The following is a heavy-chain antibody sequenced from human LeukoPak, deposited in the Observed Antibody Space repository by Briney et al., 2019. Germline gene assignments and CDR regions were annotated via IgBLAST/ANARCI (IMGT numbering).Heavy chain of an antibody. Sequence: TGGSLRLSCAASGFSFSNAWMSWVRQAPGKGLEWVGRIKSKGDGGTTDYAAPVKGRFTISRDDSKNTLYLQMSSLKTEDTAVYYCTLYYNAFDIWGQGTMVTVSS. D-gene: IGHD3-10*01. CDR2: IKSKGDGGTT. J-gene: IGHJ3*02. CDR3: TLYYNAFDI. V-gene: IGHV3-15*01. CDR1: GFSFSNAW.